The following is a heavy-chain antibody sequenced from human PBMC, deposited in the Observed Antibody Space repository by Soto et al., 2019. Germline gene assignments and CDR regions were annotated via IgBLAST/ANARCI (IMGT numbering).Heavy chain of an antibody. CDR2: ISSSSSYI. J-gene: IGHJ6*02. CDR3: ASSTYYDILTGYYGPYYGMDV. CDR1: GFIFGNAW. Sequence: GGSLRLSCAASGFIFGNAWMSWVRQAPGKGLAWVSSISSSSSYIYYAASVKGRFTITRDNAKNSPYLQMNSLRAEDTAVYYCASSTYYDILTGYYGPYYGMDVWGQGTTVTVSS. D-gene: IGHD3-9*01. V-gene: IGHV3-21*01.